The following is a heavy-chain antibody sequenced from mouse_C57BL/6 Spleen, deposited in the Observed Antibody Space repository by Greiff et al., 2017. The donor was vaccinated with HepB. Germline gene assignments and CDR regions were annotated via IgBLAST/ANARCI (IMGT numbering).Heavy chain of an antibody. CDR2: ISDGGSYT. Sequence: DVQLVESGGGLVKPGGSLKLSCAASGFTFSSYAMSWVRQTPEKRLEWVATISDGGSYTYYPDNVKGRFTISRDNAKNNLYLQMSHLKSEDTAMYYCARNPLSYDAMDYWGQGTSVTVSS. J-gene: IGHJ4*01. CDR1: GFTFSSYA. V-gene: IGHV5-4*01. CDR3: ARNPLSYDAMDY.